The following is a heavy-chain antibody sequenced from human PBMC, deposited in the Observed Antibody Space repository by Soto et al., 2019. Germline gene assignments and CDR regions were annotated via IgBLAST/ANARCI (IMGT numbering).Heavy chain of an antibody. V-gene: IGHV4-59*01. D-gene: IGHD1-1*01. J-gene: IGHJ5*02. Sequence: VQLQESGPGLVKPSETLSLTCTVSGASITSYYWSWIRQPPGKGLEWIGYIFYSGDTNYNPPLKSRVTISVDTSKNQSSLKVTSVTAADTAVYYCVAFHEERLGWFDPWGQGTLVTVSS. CDR3: VAFHEERLGWFDP. CDR2: IFYSGDT. CDR1: GASITSYY.